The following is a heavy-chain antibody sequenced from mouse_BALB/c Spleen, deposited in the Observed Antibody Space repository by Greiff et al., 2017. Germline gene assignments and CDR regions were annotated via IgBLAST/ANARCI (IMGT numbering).Heavy chain of an antibody. CDR1: GFTFSDYY. CDR3: ARDRGTNAMDY. Sequence: EVMLVESGGGLVKPGGSLKLSCAASGFTFSDYYMYWVRQTPEKRLEWVATISDGGSYTYYPDSVKGRFTISRDNAKNNLYLQMSSLKSEDTAMYYCARDRGTNAMDYWGQGTSVTVSS. V-gene: IGHV5-4*02. CDR2: ISDGGSYT. D-gene: IGHD2-14*01. J-gene: IGHJ4*01.